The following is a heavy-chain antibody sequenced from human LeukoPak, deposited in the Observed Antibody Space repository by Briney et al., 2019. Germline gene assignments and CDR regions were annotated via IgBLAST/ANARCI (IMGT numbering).Heavy chain of an antibody. Sequence: KPSHTLSLTCTISGGSFNNYYCTWIRQPPRKGLKWLRNIYSTGTIIYNPSFESRVTISIDTSKNTFSLKLTSVTAADTAVYFCARWNLDLAYDIWGQGTMVTVSS. D-gene: IGHD1-1*01. CDR1: GGSFNNYY. J-gene: IGHJ3*02. CDR2: IYSTGTI. CDR3: ARWNLDLAYDI. V-gene: IGHV4-59*08.